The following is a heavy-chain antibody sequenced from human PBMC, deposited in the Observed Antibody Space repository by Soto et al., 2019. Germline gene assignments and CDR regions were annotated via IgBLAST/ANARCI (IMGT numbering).Heavy chain of an antibody. Sequence: EVQLVESGGGLVKPGESLRVSCAASGFSFTSYTMNWVRQTPGKGLEWVASISAGGRSIYYADSLKGQSTVSRDNAKSSLSLQMNSMRAEDTVICYCARSTPGNPFDIWGQGTMVTVSA. CDR2: ISAGGRSI. V-gene: IGHV3-21*06. J-gene: IGHJ3*02. CDR3: ARSTPGNPFDI. D-gene: IGHD3-10*01. CDR1: GFSFTSYT.